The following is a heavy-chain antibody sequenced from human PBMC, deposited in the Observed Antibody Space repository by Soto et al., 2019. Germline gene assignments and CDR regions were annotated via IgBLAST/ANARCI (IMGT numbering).Heavy chain of an antibody. CDR1: GFTFSSSG. D-gene: IGHD5-12*01. CDR2: ITDSGGST. V-gene: IGHV3-23*01. J-gene: IGHJ4*02. CDR3: AKDSGWLHYY. Sequence: GGSLRLSCAASGFTFSSSGMSWVRQAPGKGLEWVSGITDSGGSTYYVDSVKGRFTISRDNSKNTLSLEMNSLRAEDTAVYYCAKDSGWLHYYWGQGTLVTVSS.